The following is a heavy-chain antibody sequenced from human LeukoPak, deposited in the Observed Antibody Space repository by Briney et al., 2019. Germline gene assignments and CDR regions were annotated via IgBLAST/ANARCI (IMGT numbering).Heavy chain of an antibody. CDR3: ARQSGDQSSAWYFDA. CDR1: GGSLSSSGHW. CDR2: IHYSGKV. V-gene: IGHV4-39*01. D-gene: IGHD6-19*01. Sequence: PSETLSLTCTVSGGSLSSSGHWWVWIRQPPGKGLEWIGSIHYSGKVHYNPSLKSRVTTSVDTSTDQFSLRLSSATAADTAIYYCARQSGDQSSAWYFDAWGQGTLVTVSS. J-gene: IGHJ4*02.